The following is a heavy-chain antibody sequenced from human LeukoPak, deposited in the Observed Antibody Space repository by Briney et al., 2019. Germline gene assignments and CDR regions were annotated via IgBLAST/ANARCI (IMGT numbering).Heavy chain of an antibody. V-gene: IGHV1-3*01. Sequence: GASVRVSCKASGYTFTSYAMHWVRQAPGQRLEWMGWINAGNGNTKYSQKFQGRVTMTTDTSTSTAYMELRSLRSDDTAVYYCARDEQLLPKWFDRWGRGTLVTVSS. D-gene: IGHD6-13*01. CDR3: ARDEQLLPKWFDR. J-gene: IGHJ5*02. CDR2: INAGNGNT. CDR1: GYTFTSYA.